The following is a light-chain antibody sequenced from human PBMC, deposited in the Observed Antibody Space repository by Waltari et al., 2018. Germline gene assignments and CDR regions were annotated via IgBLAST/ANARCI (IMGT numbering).Light chain of an antibody. CDR1: QSVGGN. J-gene: IGKJ5*01. V-gene: IGKV3-11*01. Sequence: EIVLTQSPATLSVSPGQRGTLSCRASQSVGGNLAWYQQNPGQAPRLLIYDASNRATGIPARFSGSGSGTDFTLTISSLEPEDFAVYYCQQRRTWPSITFGQGTRLEI. CDR2: DAS. CDR3: QQRRTWPSIT.